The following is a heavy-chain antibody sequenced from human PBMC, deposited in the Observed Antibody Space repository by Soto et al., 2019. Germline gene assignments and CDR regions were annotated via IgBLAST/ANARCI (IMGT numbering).Heavy chain of an antibody. J-gene: IGHJ6*02. CDR2: IWYDGSNK. V-gene: IGHV3-33*01. Sequence: GGSLRLSCASSGFTLSSYGMRLVRQATGKGLEWVAVIWYDGSNKYYADSVKGRFTISRDNSKNTLYLQMNSLRAEDTAVYYCARGMFSSGWYGMDVWGQGTTVTVSS. CDR3: ARGMFSSGWYGMDV. CDR1: GFTLSSYG. D-gene: IGHD6-19*01.